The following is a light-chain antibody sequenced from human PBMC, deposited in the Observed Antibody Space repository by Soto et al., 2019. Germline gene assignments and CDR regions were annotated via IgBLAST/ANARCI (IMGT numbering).Light chain of an antibody. CDR3: QQYGSSPLT. Sequence: EIVLTQSPATLSLSPGERVTLSCRASQSVSSSHLAWHQHKPGQAPRLLIYDASSRATGIPERFSGSGSGTDFTLTISRLEPEDFAVYYCQQYGSSPLTFGGGTKVDIK. J-gene: IGKJ4*01. V-gene: IGKV3-20*01. CDR1: QSVSSSH. CDR2: DAS.